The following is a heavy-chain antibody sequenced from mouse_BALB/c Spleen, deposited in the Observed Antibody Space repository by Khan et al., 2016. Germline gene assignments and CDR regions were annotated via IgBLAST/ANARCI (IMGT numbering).Heavy chain of an antibody. CDR1: GYSITSDYA. CDR3: ARSYGYRGFAG. Sequence: EVQLLESGPGLVKPSQSLSLTCTVTGYSITSDYAWNWIRQFPGNKLEWMGYINYSGSTNYNPSLKSRISITRDTSKHHLFLQVISVTTEDTATYYGARSYGYRGFAGWGQGTLVTVS. CDR2: INYSGST. D-gene: IGHD2-2*01. V-gene: IGHV3-2*02. J-gene: IGHJ3*01.